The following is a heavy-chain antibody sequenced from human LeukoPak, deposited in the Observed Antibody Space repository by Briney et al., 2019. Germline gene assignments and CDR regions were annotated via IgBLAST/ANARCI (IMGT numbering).Heavy chain of an antibody. V-gene: IGHV3-7*01. CDR3: ARDDYGDYFDY. CDR2: IKKDGSEK. Sequence: GGSLRLSCAASGFTFSSYWMSWVRQAPGKGLEWVANIKKDGSEKYSVDSVKGRFTISRDNAKTSLYLQMNTLRAEDTAVYYCARDDYGDYFDYWGQGTLVTVSS. J-gene: IGHJ4*02. D-gene: IGHD4-17*01. CDR1: GFTFSSYW.